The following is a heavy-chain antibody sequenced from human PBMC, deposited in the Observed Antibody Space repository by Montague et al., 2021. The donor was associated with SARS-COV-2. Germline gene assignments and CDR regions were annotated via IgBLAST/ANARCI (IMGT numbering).Heavy chain of an antibody. V-gene: IGHV4-39*07. CDR3: ARLGRQQLVRLSGMDV. CDR2: IYYSGST. J-gene: IGHJ6*02. D-gene: IGHD6-13*01. CDR1: GGSISSSSYY. Sequence: SETLSLTCTVSGGSISSSSYYWGWIRQPPGKGLEWIGSIYYSGSTYYNPSLKSRVTISVDTPKNQFSLKLSSVTAADTAVYYCARLGRQQLVRLSGMDVWGQGTTVTVSS.